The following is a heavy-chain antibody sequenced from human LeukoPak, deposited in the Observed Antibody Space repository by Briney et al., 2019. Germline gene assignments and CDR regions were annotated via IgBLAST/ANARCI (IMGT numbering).Heavy chain of an antibody. D-gene: IGHD2-21*02. CDR3: AKDTPGDWGLYYFDY. CDR2: IRYDGSNK. Sequence: PGRSLRLSCAASGFTFSSYGMHWVRQAPGKGLEWVAFIRYDGSNKYYADSVKGRFTISRDNSKNTLYLQMNSLRAEDTAVYYCAKDTPGDWGLYYFDYWGQGTLVTVSS. V-gene: IGHV3-30*02. CDR1: GFTFSSYG. J-gene: IGHJ4*02.